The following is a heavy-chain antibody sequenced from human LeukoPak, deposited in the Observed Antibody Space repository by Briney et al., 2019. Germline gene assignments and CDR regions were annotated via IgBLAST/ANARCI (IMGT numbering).Heavy chain of an antibody. D-gene: IGHD3-9*01. Sequence: SVKVSCKASGGTFNSYAISWVRQAPGQGLEWMGGIIPMFETANYAQKFQGRVTITADEFTTTVYMELSSLRSEDTAVYYCARGIRYYDILTGHVKGHDNSYYYYMDVWGQGTAVTISS. J-gene: IGHJ6*03. CDR2: IIPMFETA. V-gene: IGHV1-69*13. CDR3: ARGIRYYDILTGHVKGHDNSYYYYMDV. CDR1: GGTFNSYA.